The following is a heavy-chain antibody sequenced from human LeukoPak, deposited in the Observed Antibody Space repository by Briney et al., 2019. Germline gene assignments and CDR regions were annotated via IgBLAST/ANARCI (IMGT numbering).Heavy chain of an antibody. CDR3: ARVVSSWADIVEGNWIDP. V-gene: IGHV1-2*02. Sequence: ASVTVSCTASGYTFTGNYMHWVRQGHGQGLEWMGWINPNSGGTNYAQAFQGRVPMTRATFISTAYMELRRLRPDDTAVYYCARVVSSWADIVEGNWIDPWGQRTLVTVSS. CDR2: INPNSGGT. D-gene: IGHD2-15*01. CDR1: GYTFTGNY. J-gene: IGHJ5*02.